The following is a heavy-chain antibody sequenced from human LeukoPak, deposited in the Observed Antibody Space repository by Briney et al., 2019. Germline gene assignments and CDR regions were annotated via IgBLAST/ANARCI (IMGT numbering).Heavy chain of an antibody. CDR2: ICWNSGSR. V-gene: IGHV3-9*01. D-gene: IGHD4-17*01. J-gene: IGHJ4*02. Sequence: GRCLRLSCAAAGFTFDDYAMRCVRPAPGEGLGWGSGICWNSGSRGYTDSVKGPFTISRDNAKNYLYLQMNSLRAEDTALYYCAKDIIAGDYGDFNYFDYWGQGTLVTVSS. CDR1: GFTFDDYA. CDR3: AKDIIAGDYGDFNYFDY.